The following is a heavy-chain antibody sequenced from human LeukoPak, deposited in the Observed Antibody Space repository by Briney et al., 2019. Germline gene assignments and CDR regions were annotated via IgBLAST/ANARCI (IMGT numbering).Heavy chain of an antibody. J-gene: IGHJ6*02. CDR1: GGSFSGYY. V-gene: IGHV4-34*01. CDR2: INHSGST. CDR3: ARGHLAVAGNHYYYYYGMDV. D-gene: IGHD6-19*01. Sequence: SEALSLTCAVYGGSFSGYYWSWIRQPPGKGLEWIGEINHSGSTNYNPSLKSRVTISVDTSKNQFSLKLSSVTAADTAVYYCARGHLAVAGNHYYYYYGMDVWGQGTTVTVSS.